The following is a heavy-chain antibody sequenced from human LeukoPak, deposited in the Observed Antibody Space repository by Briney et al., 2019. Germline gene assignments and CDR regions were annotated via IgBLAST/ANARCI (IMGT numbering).Heavy chain of an antibody. CDR2: IYHSGST. V-gene: IGHV4-38-2*02. CDR3: AREANTFQH. Sequence: SETLSLTCTVSGYSISSGYYWGWIRQPPGKGLEWIGSIYHSGSTYYNPSLKSRVTISVDTSKNQFSLKLSSVTAADTAVYYCAREANTFQHWGQGTLVTVSS. D-gene: IGHD2/OR15-2a*01. CDR1: GYSISSGYY. J-gene: IGHJ1*01.